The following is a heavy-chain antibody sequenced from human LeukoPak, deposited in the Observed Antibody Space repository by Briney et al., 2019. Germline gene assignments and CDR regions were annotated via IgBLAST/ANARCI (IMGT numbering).Heavy chain of an antibody. V-gene: IGHV3-66*01. Sequence: PGGSLRLSCAASEFTVSSNYMSWVRQAPGKGLEWVSVIYSGGSTYYADSVKGRFSISRDNSKNTLYLQMNSLRAEDTAVYYCARGPTGGDGYFDYWGQGTLVTVSS. CDR1: EFTVSSNY. CDR3: ARGPTGGDGYFDY. CDR2: IYSGGST. J-gene: IGHJ4*02. D-gene: IGHD3-16*01.